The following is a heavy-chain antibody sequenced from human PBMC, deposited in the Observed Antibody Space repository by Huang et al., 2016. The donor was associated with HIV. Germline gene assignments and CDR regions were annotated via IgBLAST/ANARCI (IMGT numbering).Heavy chain of an antibody. CDR2: INNDTWKP. Sequence: QVQLVPSGSELKKPGASVKVSCKASGYTFTNYGVHWVRHAPGQGLEWMGLINNDTWKPRYAQGLTGRFVFSLDTSVNTAYLQISSLKAADSAIYYCVRVRRVMDTYCVADCSTLEAFDIWGQGTVVTVSA. CDR3: VRVRRVMDTYCVADCSTLEAFDI. CDR1: GYTFTNYG. V-gene: IGHV7-4-1*02. D-gene: IGHD2-21*02. J-gene: IGHJ3*02.